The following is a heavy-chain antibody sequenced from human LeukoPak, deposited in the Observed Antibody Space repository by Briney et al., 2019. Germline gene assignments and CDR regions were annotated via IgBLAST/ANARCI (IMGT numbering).Heavy chain of an antibody. Sequence: PGGSLRLSCVASGFTFNSYGIHWVRQAPGKGLEWVAVIWYDGSNKYYADSVKGRFTISRDNSKNTLYPQMNSLRAEDTAVYYCAKPLPYSGSSSEGDYWGQGTLVTVSS. D-gene: IGHD1-26*01. V-gene: IGHV3-30*02. CDR1: GFTFNSYG. CDR2: IWYDGSNK. J-gene: IGHJ4*02. CDR3: AKPLPYSGSSSEGDY.